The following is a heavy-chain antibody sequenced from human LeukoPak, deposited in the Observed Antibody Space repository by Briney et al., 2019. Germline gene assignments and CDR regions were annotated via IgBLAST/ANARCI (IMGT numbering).Heavy chain of an antibody. D-gene: IGHD3-16*02. CDR1: GFTFSSYA. CDR3: RSMITFGGVIVRFFDY. J-gene: IGHJ4*02. CDR2: ISYDGSNK. V-gene: IGHV3-30*04. Sequence: GRSLRLSCAASGFTFSSYAMHWVRQAPGKGLEWVAVISYDGSNKYYADSVKGRFTISRDNSKNTLYLQMNSLRAEDTAVYYCRSMITFGGVIVRFFDYWGQGTLVTVSS.